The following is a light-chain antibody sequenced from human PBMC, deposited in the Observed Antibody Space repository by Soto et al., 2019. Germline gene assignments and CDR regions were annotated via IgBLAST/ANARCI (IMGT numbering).Light chain of an antibody. CDR3: QQYGSPPWT. J-gene: IGKJ1*01. CDR2: GAS. Sequence: EIVLTQSPGTLSLSPGERATLSCRASQTFSSNYLAWYQQKPGQAPRLLIYGASSRATGIPDRFSGSGSGTDFTLTISRVEPEDFAVYFCQQYGSPPWTFGQGTKVESK. CDR1: QTFSSNY. V-gene: IGKV3-20*01.